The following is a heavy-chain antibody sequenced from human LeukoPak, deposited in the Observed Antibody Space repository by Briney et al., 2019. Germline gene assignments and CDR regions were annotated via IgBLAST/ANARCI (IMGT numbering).Heavy chain of an antibody. CDR3: PKAPHRDYDSSAYFANWFDP. J-gene: IGHJ5*02. CDR2: IRYDGSNK. V-gene: IGHV3-30*02. CDR1: GFTFSSYG. Sequence: GGSLRLSCAASGFTFSSYGMHWVRQAPGKGLEWVAFIRYDGSNKYYADSVKGRFTISRDNSKNTLYLQMNSLRAEDTSVYYFPKAPHRDYDSSAYFANWFDPWGQGTLVTVSS. D-gene: IGHD3-22*01.